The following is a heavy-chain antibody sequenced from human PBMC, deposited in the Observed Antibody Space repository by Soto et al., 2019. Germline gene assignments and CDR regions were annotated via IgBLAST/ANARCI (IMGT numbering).Heavy chain of an antibody. Sequence: GGSLRLSCAASGFTFSSYAMSWVRQAPGKGLEWVSAISGSGGSTYYADSVKGQFTISRDNSKNTLYLQMNSLRAEDTAVYYCAKVRMKSHYFDYWGQGTLVTVSS. CDR3: AKVRMKSHYFDY. J-gene: IGHJ4*02. V-gene: IGHV3-23*01. CDR1: GFTFSSYA. CDR2: ISGSGGST.